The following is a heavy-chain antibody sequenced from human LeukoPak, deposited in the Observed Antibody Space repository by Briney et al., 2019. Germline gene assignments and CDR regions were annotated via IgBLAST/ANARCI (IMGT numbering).Heavy chain of an antibody. J-gene: IGHJ4*02. CDR1: GFTFSSYW. CDR3: ARFLITMVRGVIITRGYDY. D-gene: IGHD3-10*01. V-gene: IGHV3-7*01. CDR2: IKQDGSEK. Sequence: GGSLRLSCAASGFTFSSYWMSWVRQAPGKGLEWVANIKQDGSEKHYVDSVKGRFTISRDNAKNSLYLQMNSLRAEDTAVYYCARFLITMVRGVIITRGYDYWGRGTLVTVSS.